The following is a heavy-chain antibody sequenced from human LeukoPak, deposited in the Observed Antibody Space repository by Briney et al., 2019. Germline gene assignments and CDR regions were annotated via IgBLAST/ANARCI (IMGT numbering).Heavy chain of an antibody. V-gene: IGHV4-34*01. J-gene: IGHJ4*02. CDR2: INRSGST. Sequence: PSETLSLTCAVYGGSFSDYYWSWIRQPPRKGLEWIGEINRSGSTNYNPSLKTRVTISVDTSKNQFSLKLSSVTAADTPVYYCARGRGDSWFDYWGQGTLVAVSS. D-gene: IGHD2-21*02. CDR3: ARGRGDSWFDY. CDR1: GGSFSDYY.